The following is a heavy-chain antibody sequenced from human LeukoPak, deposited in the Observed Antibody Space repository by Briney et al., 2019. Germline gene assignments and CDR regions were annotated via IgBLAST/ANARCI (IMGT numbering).Heavy chain of an antibody. D-gene: IGHD2-2*01. J-gene: IGHJ6*03. CDR2: IVWNSGSL. CDR1: GFTFDDRA. Sequence: LRLSWAASGFTFDDRAMHGVRQAPGKGREWVSGIVWNSGSLGYADSVMGRLTISRDNAKNSLYLQMNSLRPEDTALYYCAKNACTRTSCYSYYYMDVWGNGTTVTVSS. V-gene: IGHV3-9*01. CDR3: AKNACTRTSCYSYYYMDV.